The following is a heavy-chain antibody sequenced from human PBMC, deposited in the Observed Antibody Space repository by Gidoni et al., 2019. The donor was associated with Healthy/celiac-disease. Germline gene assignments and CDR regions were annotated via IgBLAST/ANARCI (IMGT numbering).Heavy chain of an antibody. Sequence: QVQLVQSGAAVKKPGSSVTVSCKASGGTFSSYAISWVRQAPGQGLEWMGGIIPIFGTANYAQKFQGRVTITADESTSTAYMELSSLRSEDTAVYYCARRHYYDSSGYYYYYYGMDVWGQGTTVTVSS. CDR3: ARRHYYDSSGYYYYYYGMDV. CDR2: IIPIFGTA. V-gene: IGHV1-69*01. CDR1: GGTFSSYA. D-gene: IGHD3-22*01. J-gene: IGHJ6*02.